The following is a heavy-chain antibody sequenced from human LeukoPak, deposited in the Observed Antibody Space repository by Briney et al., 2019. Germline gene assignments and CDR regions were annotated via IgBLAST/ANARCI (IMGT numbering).Heavy chain of an antibody. Sequence: GGSLRLSCAASGFTFSSYNMNWVRQAPGKGLEWVSFISGSSNTIYYADSVKGRFIISRDNAKNSLYLQMNSLRAEDTAVYHCARDRESYYYYYMDVWGKGTTVTVSS. J-gene: IGHJ6*03. CDR3: ARDRESYYYYYMDV. CDR1: GFTFSSYN. CDR2: ISGSSNTI. V-gene: IGHV3-48*01.